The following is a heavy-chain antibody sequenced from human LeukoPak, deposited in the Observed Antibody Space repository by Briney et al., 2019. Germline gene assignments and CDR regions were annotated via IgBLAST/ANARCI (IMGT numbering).Heavy chain of an antibody. V-gene: IGHV4-59*08. CDR3: ARHQMRYSYGTLFDY. CDR1: GXSISSYY. Sequence: SETLSLTCTVSGXSISSYYWSWIRQPPGEGQEWIGYISNSGSTYYNPSLKSRVTISVDTSKNQFSLRLSSVTATDTAEYFCARHQMRYSYGTLFDYWGQGTLVTVSS. D-gene: IGHD5-18*01. J-gene: IGHJ4*02. CDR2: ISNSGST.